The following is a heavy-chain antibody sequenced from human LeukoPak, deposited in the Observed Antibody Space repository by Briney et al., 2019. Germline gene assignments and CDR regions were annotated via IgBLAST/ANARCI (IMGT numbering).Heavy chain of an antibody. J-gene: IGHJ4*02. CDR2: ISYDGSNK. V-gene: IGHV3-30*04. CDR3: AKQYCSGGSCYSGDYFDY. D-gene: IGHD2-15*01. CDR1: GFTFSSYA. Sequence: GGSLRLSCAASGFTFSSYAMHWVRQAPGKGLEWVAVISYDGSNKYYAESVKGRFTISRDNSKNTLYLQMNSLRPDDTAVYYCAKQYCSGGSCYSGDYFDYWGQGSLITVSS.